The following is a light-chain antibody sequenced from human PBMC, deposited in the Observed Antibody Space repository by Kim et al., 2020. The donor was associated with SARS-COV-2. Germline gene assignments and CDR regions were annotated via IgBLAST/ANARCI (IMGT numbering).Light chain of an antibody. Sequence: QSVPTSCTGSPSYVGSYDLVSWYKPAPGQAPQLIIYEVRQRPSGISERFSGSKSGNTASLTISGLQAEDEADYYCCSYAGRDTFELFGGGTQLTVL. CDR3: CSYAGRDTFEL. CDR2: EVR. V-gene: IGLV2-23*02. J-gene: IGLJ2*01. CDR1: PSYVGSYDL.